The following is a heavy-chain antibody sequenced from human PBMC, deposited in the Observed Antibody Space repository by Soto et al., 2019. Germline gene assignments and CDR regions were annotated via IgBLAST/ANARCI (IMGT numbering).Heavy chain of an antibody. D-gene: IGHD3-16*01. J-gene: IGHJ4*02. CDR1: GFTFSSYA. V-gene: IGHV3-30-3*01. CDR2: ISYDGSNK. CDR3: ARECIMMITFGGGPLDY. Sequence: QVQLVESGGGVVQPGRSLRLSCAASGFTFSSYAMHWVRQAPGKGLEWVAVISYDGSNKYYADSVKGRFTISRDNSKNTLYLQMNSLRAEDTAVYYCARECIMMITFGGGPLDYWGQGTLVTVSS.